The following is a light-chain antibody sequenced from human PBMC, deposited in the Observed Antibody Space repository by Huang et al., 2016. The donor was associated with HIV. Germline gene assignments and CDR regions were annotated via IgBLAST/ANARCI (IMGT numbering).Light chain of an antibody. CDR2: LTS. J-gene: IGKJ2*01. Sequence: DIVMTQSPLSLPVTPGEPASISCRSGQSLLHSNGYNYLDWYLQKPGQSPQLLIYLTSSRDSGVPDRFSGSGAGTDFILKISGVEAEDVGIYYCMQALQTPYTFGQGTKLEIK. CDR3: MQALQTPYT. V-gene: IGKV2-28*01. CDR1: QSLLHSNGYNY.